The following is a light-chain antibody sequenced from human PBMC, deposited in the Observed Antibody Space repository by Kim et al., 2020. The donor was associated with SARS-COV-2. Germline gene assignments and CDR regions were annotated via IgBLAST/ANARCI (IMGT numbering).Light chain of an antibody. V-gene: IGLV3-19*01. CDR2: RKH. CDR1: VIICDY. J-gene: IGLJ2*01. Sequence: VDLGQTVRITCQGDVIICDYATWYMHKPGQAPIVVIYRKHNRRSGIPDRFSGSSSGNTAYLTITGTQTGNEADYYCNSRDSNDNVVFGGGTKVTVL. CDR3: NSRDSNDNVV.